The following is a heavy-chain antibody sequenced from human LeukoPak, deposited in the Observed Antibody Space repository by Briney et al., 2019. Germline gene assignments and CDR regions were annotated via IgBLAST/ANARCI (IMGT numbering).Heavy chain of an antibody. CDR1: GGTFSSYA. Sequence: PEASVKVSCKASGGTFSSYAISWVRQAPGQGLEWMGGIIPIFGTANYAQKFQGRVTITTDKSTSTAYMELSSLRSEDTAVYYCARSSLDYGDYGYYYYMDVWGKGTTVTVSS. CDR2: IIPIFGTA. CDR3: ARSSLDYGDYGYYYYMDV. D-gene: IGHD4-17*01. V-gene: IGHV1-69*05. J-gene: IGHJ6*03.